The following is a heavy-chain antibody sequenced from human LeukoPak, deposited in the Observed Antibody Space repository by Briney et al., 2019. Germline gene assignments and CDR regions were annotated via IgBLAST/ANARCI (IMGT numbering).Heavy chain of an antibody. CDR3: ASLDTAMVNGDY. V-gene: IGHV3-7*01. D-gene: IGHD5-18*01. Sequence: GVSLRLSCAASGITFSSYWMSWVRQAPGKGLEWVANIKQDGSEKNYVDSVKGRFTISRDNARHSLYLQMNSLRAEDTAMYYCASLDTAMVNGDYWGQGTLVTVSS. CDR2: IKQDGSEK. CDR1: GITFSSYW. J-gene: IGHJ4*02.